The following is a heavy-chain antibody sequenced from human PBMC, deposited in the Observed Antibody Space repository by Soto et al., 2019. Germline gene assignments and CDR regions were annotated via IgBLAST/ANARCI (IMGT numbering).Heavy chain of an antibody. Sequence: QVQLVQSGAEVKKPGASVKVSCKASGYTFTSYGISWVRQAPGQGLEWMGWISAYNGNTNYAQKLQGRVTMTTDTSTSTADMELRRMRSDDTAVYYCARDRSGYPLGYWGQGTLVTVSS. V-gene: IGHV1-18*01. CDR1: GYTFTSYG. CDR2: ISAYNGNT. J-gene: IGHJ4*02. D-gene: IGHD3-22*01. CDR3: ARDRSGYPLGY.